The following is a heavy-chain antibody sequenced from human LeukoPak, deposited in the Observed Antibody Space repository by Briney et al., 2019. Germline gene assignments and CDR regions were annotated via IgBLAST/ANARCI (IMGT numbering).Heavy chain of an antibody. D-gene: IGHD1-26*01. Sequence: GGSLRLSCAASGFSFTTYWMSWVRQAPGKGLEWVASIKNDGREKYYVDSVKGRFTVSRDNAKNALFLQLNSLRDGDTALYYCARGATTDYWGQGTLVTVSS. J-gene: IGHJ4*02. CDR1: GFSFTTYW. CDR3: ARGATTDY. CDR2: IKNDGREK. V-gene: IGHV3-7*04.